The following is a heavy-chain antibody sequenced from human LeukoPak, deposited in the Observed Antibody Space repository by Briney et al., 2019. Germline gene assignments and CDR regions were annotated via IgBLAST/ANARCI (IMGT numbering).Heavy chain of an antibody. CDR1: GFTFSSYS. CDR3: AREAGLGTIFGVVIMEGYYYYYGMDV. V-gene: IGHV3-21*01. J-gene: IGHJ6*02. Sequence: GGSLRLSCAASGFTFSSYSMNWVRQAPGKGLEWVSSISSSSSSYIYYADSVKGRFTISRDNAKNSLYLQMNSLRAEDTAVYYCAREAGLGTIFGVVIMEGYYYYYGMDVWGQGTTVTVSS. D-gene: IGHD3-3*01. CDR2: ISSSSSSYI.